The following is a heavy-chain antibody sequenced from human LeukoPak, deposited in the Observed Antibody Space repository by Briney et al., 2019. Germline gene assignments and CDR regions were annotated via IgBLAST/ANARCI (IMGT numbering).Heavy chain of an antibody. D-gene: IGHD1-1*01. J-gene: IGHJ4*02. Sequence: ASVKVSCKASGYTFTGYYMHWLRQAPGQGLEWMGIINPSGGSTSYAPRFQGRVTMTRDMSTSTVYMELTSLRSEDTAVYYCATAGTTTKNFDYWGQGTLVTVSS. CDR3: ATAGTTTKNFDY. CDR2: INPSGGST. V-gene: IGHV1-46*01. CDR1: GYTFTGYY.